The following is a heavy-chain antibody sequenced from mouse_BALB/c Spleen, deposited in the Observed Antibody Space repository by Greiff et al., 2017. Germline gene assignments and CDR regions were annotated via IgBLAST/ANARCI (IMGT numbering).Heavy chain of an antibody. CDR2: ISDGGSYT. CDR3: VVGYYGSSYAWFAY. V-gene: IGHV5-4*02. CDR1: GFSLTGYG. D-gene: IGHD1-1*01. J-gene: IGHJ3*01. Sequence: EVKLMESGPGLVAPSQSLSITCTVSGFSLTGYGVNWVRQTPEKRLEWVATISDGGSYTYYPDSVKGRFTISRDNAKNNLYLQISSLKSEDTAMYYCVVGYYGSSYAWFAYWGQGTLVTVSA.